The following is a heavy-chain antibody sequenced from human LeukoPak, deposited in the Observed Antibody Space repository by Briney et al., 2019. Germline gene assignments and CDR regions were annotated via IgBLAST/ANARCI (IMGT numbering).Heavy chain of an antibody. CDR3: ARGLTSSSGWDLNYYYYYMDV. J-gene: IGHJ6*03. CDR2: INHSGST. CDR1: GGSFSGYY. D-gene: IGHD6-19*01. V-gene: IGHV4-34*01. Sequence: PSETLSLTCAVYGGSFSGYYWNWIRQPPGKGLEWIGEINHSGSTNYNPSLKSRVTMSVDTSKNQFSLKLSSVTAADTAVYYCARGLTSSSGWDLNYYYYYMDVWGKGTTVTISS.